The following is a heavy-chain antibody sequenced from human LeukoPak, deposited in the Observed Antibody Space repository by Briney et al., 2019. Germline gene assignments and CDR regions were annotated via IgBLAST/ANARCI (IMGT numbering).Heavy chain of an antibody. J-gene: IGHJ4*02. CDR2: SRNKANSYTT. D-gene: IGHD4-17*01. Sequence: PGGSLRLSCAASGFTFSDHYINWVRQAPGKGLEWVGRSRNKANSYTTDYGASVKGRFTVSRDDSKNSVYLQMNSLKTEDTAVYYCTTDTEGSRLRETFDYWGQGTLVTVSS. V-gene: IGHV3-72*01. CDR3: TTDTEGSRLRETFDY. CDR1: GFTFSDHY.